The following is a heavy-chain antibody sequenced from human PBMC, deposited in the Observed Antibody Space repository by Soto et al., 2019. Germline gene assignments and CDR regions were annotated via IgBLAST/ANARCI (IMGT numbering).Heavy chain of an antibody. Sequence: QVQLVQSGAEVKKPGSSVKVSCKASGGTFSSYAISWVRQAPGQGLEWMGGIIPIFGTANYAQKFQGRVTITADESTSTAYMELSSLRSEDTAVYYCAQDKRSGNWNPYYYYGMDVWGQGTTVTVSS. CDR2: IIPIFGTA. D-gene: IGHD1-1*01. CDR3: AQDKRSGNWNPYYYYGMDV. J-gene: IGHJ6*02. V-gene: IGHV1-69*01. CDR1: GGTFSSYA.